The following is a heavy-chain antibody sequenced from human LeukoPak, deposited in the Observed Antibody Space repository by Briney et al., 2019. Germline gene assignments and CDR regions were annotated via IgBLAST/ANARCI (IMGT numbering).Heavy chain of an antibody. Sequence: PSETLSLTCTDSGGSISNYYMTCIRQPAGKGLEWIGRIYSSGSTDYNPSLKSRVTMSVDTSKNKFSLNLSSVTAADTAVYYCASLYNSSGDYIDYWGQGTLVTVSS. CDR1: GGSISNYY. CDR3: ASLYNSSGDYIDY. J-gene: IGHJ4*02. CDR2: IYSSGST. D-gene: IGHD3-22*01. V-gene: IGHV4-4*07.